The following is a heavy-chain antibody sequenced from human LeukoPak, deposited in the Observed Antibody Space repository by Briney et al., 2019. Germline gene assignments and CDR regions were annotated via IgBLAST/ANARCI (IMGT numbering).Heavy chain of an antibody. Sequence: SETLSLTCAVYGGSFSGYYWSWIRQPPGKGLEWIGEINHSGSTNYNPSLKSRVTISVDTSKNQFSLKLSSVTAADTAVYYCARGPFMITSGGSWYYFDYWGQGTLVTVSS. J-gene: IGHJ4*02. D-gene: IGHD3-16*01. CDR2: INHSGST. CDR3: ARGPFMITSGGSWYYFDY. V-gene: IGHV4-34*01. CDR1: GGSFSGYY.